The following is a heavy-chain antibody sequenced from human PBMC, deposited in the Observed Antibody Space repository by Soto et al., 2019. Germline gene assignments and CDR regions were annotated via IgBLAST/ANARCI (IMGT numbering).Heavy chain of an antibody. V-gene: IGHV4-4*02. CDR2: IYYSGTA. Sequence: SETLSLTCAVSGGSMISSSWWNWVRQSPEKGLEWIGEIYYSGTANYNPSLKSRVTMSVDKSKNQFSLKLNSVTAADTATYYCAHSLLVPADTTGWFDPWGQGTLVTVSS. D-gene: IGHD2-2*01. J-gene: IGHJ5*02. CDR3: AHSLLVPADTTGWFDP. CDR1: GGSMISSSW.